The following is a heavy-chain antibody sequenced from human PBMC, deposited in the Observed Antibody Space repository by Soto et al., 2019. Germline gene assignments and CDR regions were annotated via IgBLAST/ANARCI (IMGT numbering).Heavy chain of an antibody. V-gene: IGHV1-18*04. CDR1: GYTFTSYG. Sequence: QVQLVQSGAEVKKPGASVKVSCKASGYTFTSYGFSWVRQAPGQGLEWMGWISTYNGNTNYAQKLQGRATMTTDTSTSTAYMELRSLRSDDTAVYYCARSGSGAAYYYHGLDVWGQGTTVTVSS. J-gene: IGHJ6*02. CDR2: ISTYNGNT. D-gene: IGHD6-25*01. CDR3: ARSGSGAAYYYHGLDV.